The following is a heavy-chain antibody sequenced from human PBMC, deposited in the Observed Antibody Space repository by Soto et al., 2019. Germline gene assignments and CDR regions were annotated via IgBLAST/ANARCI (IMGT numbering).Heavy chain of an antibody. J-gene: IGHJ6*02. CDR3: ARTTTGIAAASYYYYGMDV. CDR2: IIPIFGTA. Sequence: QVQLVQSGAEVKKPGSSVKVSCKASGGTFSSYAISWVRQAPGQGLEWMGGIIPIFGTANYAQKFQGRVTITADKSTSTAYMELNSLRSEDTAVYYCARTTTGIAAASYYYYGMDVWGQGTTVTVSS. D-gene: IGHD6-13*01. V-gene: IGHV1-69*06. CDR1: GGTFSSYA.